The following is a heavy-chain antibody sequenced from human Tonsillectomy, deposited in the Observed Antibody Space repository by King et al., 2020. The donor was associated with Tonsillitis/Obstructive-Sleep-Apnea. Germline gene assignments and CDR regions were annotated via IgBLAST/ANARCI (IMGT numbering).Heavy chain of an antibody. CDR1: GFTFSSYW. CDR3: TRDAGSVTTDY. Sequence: EVQLVESGGGLVQPGGSLRLSCAASGFTFSSYWIHWVRQAPGKGLVWVSRINGDGSATSYADSVKGRFTISRDTAENTVYLQMNSLRAEDTAVYYCTRDAGSVTTDYGGQGTLVTVSS. D-gene: IGHD4-11*01. J-gene: IGHJ4*02. V-gene: IGHV3-74*01. CDR2: INGDGSAT.